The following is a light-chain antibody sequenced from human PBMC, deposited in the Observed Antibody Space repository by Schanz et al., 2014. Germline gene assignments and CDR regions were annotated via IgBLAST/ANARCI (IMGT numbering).Light chain of an antibody. CDR1: SSDVGGYNY. J-gene: IGLJ2*01. V-gene: IGLV2-8*01. Sequence: QSALTQPASVSGSPGQSITISCTGTSSDVGGYNYVSWYQQHPGKAPKLMIYDVNKWPSGVPDRFSGSKSGNTASLTVSGLQAEDEADYYCSSYAGSNNLVFGGGTKVTVL. CDR2: DVN. CDR3: SSYAGSNNLV.